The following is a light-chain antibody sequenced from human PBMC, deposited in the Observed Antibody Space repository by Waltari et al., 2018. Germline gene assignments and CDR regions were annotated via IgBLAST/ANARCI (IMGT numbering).Light chain of an antibody. CDR1: SGSLSTTSY. V-gene: IGLV8-61*02. CDR3: ALYMGSGIWV. CDR2: KAN. J-gene: IGLJ3*02. Sequence: QTVVTQEPSLSVSPGGTVTLTCALSSGSLSTTSYATWYQQTPGQAPRTLVYKANARSSGVPACFSVSILGNTAALTITGAQADDESDYYCALYMGSGIWVFGGGTRLTVL.